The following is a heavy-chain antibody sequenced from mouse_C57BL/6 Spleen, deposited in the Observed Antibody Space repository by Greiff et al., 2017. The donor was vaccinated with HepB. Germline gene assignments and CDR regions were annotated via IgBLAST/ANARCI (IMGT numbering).Heavy chain of an antibody. D-gene: IGHD1-1*01. CDR2: IHPNSGST. J-gene: IGHJ2*01. V-gene: IGHV1-64*01. CDR3: ARYYYYFDY. CDR1: GYTFTSYW. Sequence: QVQLQQPGAELVKPGASVKLSCKASGYTFTSYWMHWVKQRPGQGLEWIGMIHPNSGSTNYNEKSKSKATLTVDKSSSTAYMQLSSLTSEDSAVYYCARYYYYFDYWGQGTTLTVSS.